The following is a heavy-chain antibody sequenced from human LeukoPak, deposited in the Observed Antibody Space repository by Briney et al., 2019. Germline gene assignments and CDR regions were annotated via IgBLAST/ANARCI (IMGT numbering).Heavy chain of an antibody. Sequence: SETLSLTCTVSGGSISSYYWRWIRQPPAKGLEWIGYIYYSGSTNYNPSLKSRVTISVDTSKYRFSLKLSSVTAADTAVYCCARDSGYSYGYVYWGQGTLVTVGS. V-gene: IGHV4-59*01. CDR3: ARDSGYSYGYVY. J-gene: IGHJ4*02. CDR2: IYYSGST. CDR1: GGSISSYY. D-gene: IGHD5-18*01.